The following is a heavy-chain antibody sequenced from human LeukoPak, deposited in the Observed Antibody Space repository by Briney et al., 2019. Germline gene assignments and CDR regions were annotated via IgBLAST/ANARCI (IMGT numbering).Heavy chain of an antibody. D-gene: IGHD3-22*01. V-gene: IGHV1-3*01. Sequence: ASVKVSCKASGYTFTSYAMHWVCQAPGQRLEWMGWINAGNGNTKYSQKFQGRVTITRGTSASTAYMELSSLRSEDTAVYYCARDRYYYDSSGWFDPWGQGTLVTVSS. CDR3: ARDRYYYDSSGWFDP. CDR2: INAGNGNT. J-gene: IGHJ5*02. CDR1: GYTFTSYA.